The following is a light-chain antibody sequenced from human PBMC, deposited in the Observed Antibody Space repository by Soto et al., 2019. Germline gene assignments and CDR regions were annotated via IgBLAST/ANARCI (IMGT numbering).Light chain of an antibody. V-gene: IGKV1-8*01. CDR3: QQYSSYPYT. CDR1: QGISSY. Sequence: ALRMTQSPSSFSASTGDRVTITCRASQGISSYLAWYQQKPGKAPNLLIYAASTLQSGVPSRFSGSGSGTDFTLTISCLQSEDFATYDCQQYSSYPYTFGQGTKLEIK. J-gene: IGKJ2*01. CDR2: AAS.